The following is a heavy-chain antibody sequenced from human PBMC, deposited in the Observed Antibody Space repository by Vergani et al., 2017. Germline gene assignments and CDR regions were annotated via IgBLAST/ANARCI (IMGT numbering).Heavy chain of an antibody. CDR1: GGSISSYY. V-gene: IGHV4-59*10. Sequence: QVQLQQWGAGLLKPSETLSLTCTVSGGSISSYYWSWIRQPAGKGLEWIGRIYTSGSTNYNPALKSRVTMSVDTSKNQFSLKLSSVTAADTAVYYCAIDHFSVYDFWSGHNNWFDPGGQGTLVTVSS. J-gene: IGHJ5*02. CDR3: AIDHFSVYDFWSGHNNWFDP. D-gene: IGHD3-3*01. CDR2: IYTSGST.